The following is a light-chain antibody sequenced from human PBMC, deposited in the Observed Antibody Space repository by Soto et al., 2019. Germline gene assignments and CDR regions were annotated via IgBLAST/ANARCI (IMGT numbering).Light chain of an antibody. CDR1: SSNIGSNY. J-gene: IGLJ2*01. CDR2: RNN. Sequence: QSVLTQPPSASGTPGQRVTIACSGSSSNIGSNYVYWYQQLPGPAPKLLIYRNNQRPSGVPDRFSGSKSGTSASLAISGLRSEDEADYYCAAWDDSLRGVVVGGGTELTVL. V-gene: IGLV1-47*01. CDR3: AAWDDSLRGVV.